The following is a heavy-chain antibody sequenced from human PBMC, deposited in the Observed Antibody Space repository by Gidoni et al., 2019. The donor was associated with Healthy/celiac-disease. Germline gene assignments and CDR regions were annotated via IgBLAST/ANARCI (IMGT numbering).Heavy chain of an antibody. J-gene: IGHJ4*02. V-gene: IGHV3-30*18. CDR1: GFTFSRYG. CDR2: ISYDGSNK. D-gene: IGHD2-21*02. CDR3: AKDLGGNSCY. Sequence: QVQLVESGGGVVQPGRSLRLPCAASGFTFSRYGMRWVRQAPGKGLEWVAVISYDGSNKYYADSVKGRFTISRDNSKNTLYLQRNSLRAEDTAVYYCAKDLGGNSCYWGQGTLVTVSS.